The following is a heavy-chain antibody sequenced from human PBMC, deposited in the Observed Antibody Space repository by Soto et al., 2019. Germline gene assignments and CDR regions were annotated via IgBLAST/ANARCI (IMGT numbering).Heavy chain of an antibody. CDR1: GGSISSSSYY. CDR2: IYYSGST. V-gene: IGHV4-39*01. CDR3: ARHPTGYCSSTSCYAGGNY. Sequence: QLQLQESGPGLVKPSETLSLTCTVSGGSISSSSYYWGWLRQPPGKGLEWIGSIYYSGSTYYNPSLKSRVTISVDTSKNQFSLKLSSVTAADTAVYYCARHPTGYCSSTSCYAGGNYWGQGTLVTVSS. J-gene: IGHJ4*02. D-gene: IGHD2-2*01.